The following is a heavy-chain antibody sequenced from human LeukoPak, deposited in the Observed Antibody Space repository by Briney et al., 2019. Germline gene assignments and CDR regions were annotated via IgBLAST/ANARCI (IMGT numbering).Heavy chain of an antibody. Sequence: ASVKVCCKASGYTFTSYGISWVRQAPGQGLEWMGWISAYNGNTNYAQKLQGRVTMTTDTSTSTAYMELRSLRSDDTAVYYCARNYYDSSGYYYVLDYWGQGTLVTVSS. CDR2: ISAYNGNT. J-gene: IGHJ4*02. CDR3: ARNYYDSSGYYYVLDY. D-gene: IGHD3-22*01. V-gene: IGHV1-18*01. CDR1: GYTFTSYG.